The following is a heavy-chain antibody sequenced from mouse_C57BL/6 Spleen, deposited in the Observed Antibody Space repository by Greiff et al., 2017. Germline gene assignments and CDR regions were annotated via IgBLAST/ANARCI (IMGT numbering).Heavy chain of an antibody. D-gene: IGHD1-1*01. J-gene: IGHJ4*01. CDR1: GYTFTDYY. CDR2: IYPGSGNT. V-gene: IGHV1-76*01. CDR3: ARTLSTGAMDY. Sequence: VQLQQSGAELVRPGASVKLSCKASGYTFTDYYINWVKQRPGQGLEWIARIYPGSGNTYYNEKFKGKATLTAEKSSSTAYMQLSSLTSEDAAVYFGARTLSTGAMDYWGQGTSVTVSS.